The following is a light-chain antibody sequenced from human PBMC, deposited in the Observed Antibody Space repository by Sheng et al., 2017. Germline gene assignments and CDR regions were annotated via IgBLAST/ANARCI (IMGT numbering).Light chain of an antibody. CDR3: LQYNSNPWT. J-gene: IGKJ1*01. V-gene: IGKV1-17*02. CDR2: ASS. Sequence: DIQMTQSPSSLSASVGDRVNMTCRTSQDIGNDLAWYQQKPGKAPNRLMHASSSLQTGVPLRFSGGGSGTEFTLTISNLQPEDFATYYCLQYNSNPWTFGQGTKVDI. CDR1: QDIGND.